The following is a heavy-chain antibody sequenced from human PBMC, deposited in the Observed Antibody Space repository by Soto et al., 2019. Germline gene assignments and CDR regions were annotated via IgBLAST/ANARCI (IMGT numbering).Heavy chain of an antibody. CDR1: GDTFSSYS. CDR3: ARTLYGDNVDY. Sequence: ASVKVSCKPSGDTFSSYSFSWVRQVPGQGPEWMGGISPICGAPNYAQKFLGWVSMTRDTSTSTVYLELSRLKSDDTAVYYCARTLYGDNVDYWG. CDR2: ISPICGAP. V-gene: IGHV1-2*04. D-gene: IGHD4-17*01. J-gene: IGHJ4*01.